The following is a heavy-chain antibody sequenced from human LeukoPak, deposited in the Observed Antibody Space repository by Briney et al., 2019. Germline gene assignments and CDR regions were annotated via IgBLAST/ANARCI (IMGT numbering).Heavy chain of an antibody. J-gene: IGHJ4*02. V-gene: IGHV3-74*01. CDR3: AREYYDSWHGYRRLDS. CDR1: GFTFRRYW. CDR2: INTDGSST. D-gene: IGHD3-3*01. Sequence: GGSLRLSCAASGFTFRRYWMHWVRQAPGKGLVWVSRINTDGSSTTYADAVRGRVTTSRDNAKNTLYLQMRNLRAEDTAVYFCAREYYDSWHGYRRLDSWGQGILVTVSS.